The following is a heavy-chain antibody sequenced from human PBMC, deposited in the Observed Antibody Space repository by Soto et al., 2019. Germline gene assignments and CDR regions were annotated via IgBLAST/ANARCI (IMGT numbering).Heavy chain of an antibody. J-gene: IGHJ4*01. D-gene: IGHD5-12*01. Sequence: SETLSLTCIVSGGSISSDYWGWIRQPPGKGLEWIGYIFYAGAINYNPSLKSRVTISIDASEKQFSLNLTSVTAADTAFYYCAKYTGYESLFYFDSWGRGLQVTVSS. CDR2: IFYAGAI. CDR3: AKYTGYESLFYFDS. V-gene: IGHV4-59*01. CDR1: GGSISSDY.